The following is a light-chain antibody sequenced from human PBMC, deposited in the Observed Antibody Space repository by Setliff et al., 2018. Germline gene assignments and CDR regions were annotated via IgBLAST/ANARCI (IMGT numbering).Light chain of an antibody. Sequence: QSVLTQPPSASGSPGQSVTISCTGTSSDVGAYNYVSWYQQHPGKAPKLLIFEATKRPSGVPDRFSGSKSGNTASLTVSGLQAEDEADYYCSSYAGNYIYVFGSGTKVTVL. CDR1: SSDVGAYNY. J-gene: IGLJ1*01. V-gene: IGLV2-8*01. CDR2: EAT. CDR3: SSYAGNYIYV.